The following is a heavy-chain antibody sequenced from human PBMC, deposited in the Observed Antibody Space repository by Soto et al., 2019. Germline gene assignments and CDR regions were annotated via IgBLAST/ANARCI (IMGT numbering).Heavy chain of an antibody. Sequence: SVKVSCKASGYTFSSYSISWVRQAPGQGLEWMGRIIPMVGMSNYAQKFQGRVTIIADRSTNTTYMQLSSLRSEDTALYYCATSYGSGSRPFDYWGQGTPVTVSS. CDR2: IIPMVGMS. CDR1: GYTFSSYS. V-gene: IGHV1-69*02. J-gene: IGHJ4*02. D-gene: IGHD3-10*01. CDR3: ATSYGSGSRPFDY.